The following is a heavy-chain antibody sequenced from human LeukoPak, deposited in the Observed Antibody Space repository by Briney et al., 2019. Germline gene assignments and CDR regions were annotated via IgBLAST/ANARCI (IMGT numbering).Heavy chain of an antibody. CDR1: GGSFSGYY. Sequence: SETLSLTCAVYGGSFSGYYWSWIRQPPGKGLEWIGEINHSGSTNYNPSLKSRVTISVDTSKNQFSLELSSVTAADTAVYYCARVTGGHYYYYYGMDVWGQGTTVTVSS. CDR3: ARVTGGHYYYYYGMDV. J-gene: IGHJ6*02. D-gene: IGHD3-16*01. V-gene: IGHV4-34*01. CDR2: INHSGST.